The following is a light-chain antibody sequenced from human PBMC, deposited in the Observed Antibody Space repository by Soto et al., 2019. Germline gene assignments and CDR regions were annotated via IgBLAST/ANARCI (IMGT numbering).Light chain of an antibody. Sequence: EIVLTQSPGTLSLSPGERATLSCRASQSVSSSYLAWYQQKPGQAPRLLIYGASSRATGIPDRFSGSGSGTDFTLTISRLEPEDFAVHYCQQYGSQGLTFGGGTKVEIK. J-gene: IGKJ4*01. CDR1: QSVSSSY. V-gene: IGKV3-20*01. CDR3: QQYGSQGLT. CDR2: GAS.